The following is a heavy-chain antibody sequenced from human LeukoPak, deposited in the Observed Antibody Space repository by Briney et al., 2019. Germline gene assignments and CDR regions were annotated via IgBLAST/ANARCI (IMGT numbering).Heavy chain of an antibody. Sequence: GESLKISCKGSGYSFTNYWIGWVRQMPGKGLEWMGITYPGDSDTRYSPSFQGQVTISADKSISTAYLQWSSLKASDTAMYYCARRGSGYCSSTSCDYFDYWGQGTLVTVSS. V-gene: IGHV5-51*01. J-gene: IGHJ4*02. D-gene: IGHD2-2*03. CDR2: TYPGDSDT. CDR1: GYSFTNYW. CDR3: ARRGSGYCSSTSCDYFDY.